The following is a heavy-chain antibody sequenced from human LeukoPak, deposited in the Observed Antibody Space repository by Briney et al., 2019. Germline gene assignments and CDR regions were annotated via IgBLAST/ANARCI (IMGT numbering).Heavy chain of an antibody. V-gene: IGHV3-53*01. CDR2: IHSSGGT. J-gene: IGHJ5*02. D-gene: IGHD4-17*01. CDR3: IVFGDSNH. Sequence: GGSLRLSCAASGFTFSDVWMSWVRQAPGKGLEWVSAIHSSGGTYYADSVKGRFTISRDTSKNTLYLQINSLRVEDTAVYYCIVFGDSNHWGQGTLVTVSS. CDR1: GFTFSDVW.